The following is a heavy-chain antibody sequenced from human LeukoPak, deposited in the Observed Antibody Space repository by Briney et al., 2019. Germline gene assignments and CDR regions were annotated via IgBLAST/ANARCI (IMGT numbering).Heavy chain of an antibody. CDR3: ARDSGYNAFDY. J-gene: IGHJ4*02. CDR1: GFLFSNSW. CDR2: INQDGSAK. V-gene: IGHV3-7*05. Sequence: GGSLRLSCADSGFLFSNSWMAWVRQAPGRGLEWLADINQDGSAKTCVDSVKGRFTISRDNAKNSLYLQMNSLRAEDTAMYYCARDSGYNAFDYWGQGTLVTVSS. D-gene: IGHD5-12*01.